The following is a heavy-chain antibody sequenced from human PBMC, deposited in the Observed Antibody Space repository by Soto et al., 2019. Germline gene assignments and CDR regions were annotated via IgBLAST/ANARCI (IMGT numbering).Heavy chain of an antibody. Sequence: QVQLVQSGTEVTKPGSSVQVSCKVSGDTFRSNGISWVRQVPGQGLDWMGGIIPIYGTVNYALKFLGRVTLTADKATSTAYVEVGDLRPDDTGVYYCERDGGVIGMTTILDSWGQGTGLTVS. D-gene: IGHD4-4*01. CDR1: GDTFRSNG. CDR3: ERDGGVIGMTTILDS. CDR2: IIPIYGTV. V-gene: IGHV1-69*14. J-gene: IGHJ4*02.